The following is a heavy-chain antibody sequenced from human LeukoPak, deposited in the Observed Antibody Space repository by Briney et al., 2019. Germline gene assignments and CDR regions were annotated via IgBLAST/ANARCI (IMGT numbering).Heavy chain of an antibody. V-gene: IGHV4-39*01. J-gene: IGHJ3*02. CDR1: GGSFSSSSYY. D-gene: IGHD1-7*01. Sequence: SETLSLTCTVSGGSFSSSSYYWGWIRQPPGKGLECIGSIYYSGSTYYNPSLKSRVTISVDTSKNQFSLKPSSVTAADTAVYYCARQITGTTLDAFDIWGQGTMVTVSS. CDR3: ARQITGTTLDAFDI. CDR2: IYYSGST.